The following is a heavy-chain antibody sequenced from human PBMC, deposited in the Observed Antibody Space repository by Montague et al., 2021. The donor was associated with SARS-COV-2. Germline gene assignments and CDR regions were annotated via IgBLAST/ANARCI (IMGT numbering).Heavy chain of an antibody. Sequence: CAISGDSVSSNRVACSWNRQSPSRGLEWLGRTYYRSKWYSDYAPSVRGRLTVNPDASKNEFSLELNYVTPEDTAVYYCVRYSGWFYFDFWGRGTLVTVSS. CDR1: GDSVSSNRVA. CDR3: VRYSGWFYFDF. CDR2: TYYRSKWYS. V-gene: IGHV6-1*01. J-gene: IGHJ4*02. D-gene: IGHD6-19*01.